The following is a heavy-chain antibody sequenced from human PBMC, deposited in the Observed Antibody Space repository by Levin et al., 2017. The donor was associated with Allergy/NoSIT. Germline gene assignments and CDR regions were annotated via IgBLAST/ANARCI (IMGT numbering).Heavy chain of an antibody. CDR3: ARDRRYSYGPYYFDY. Sequence: GGSLRLSCAASGFTFSDYYMSWIRQAPGKGLEWVSYISSSSSYTNYADSVKGRFTISRDNAKNSLYLQMNSLRAEDTAVYYCARDRRYSYGPYYFDYWGQGTLVTVSS. D-gene: IGHD5-18*01. V-gene: IGHV3-11*05. J-gene: IGHJ4*02. CDR2: ISSSSSYT. CDR1: GFTFSDYY.